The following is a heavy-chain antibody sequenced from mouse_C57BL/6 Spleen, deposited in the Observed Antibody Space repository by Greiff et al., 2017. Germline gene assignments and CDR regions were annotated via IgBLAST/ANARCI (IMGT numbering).Heavy chain of an antibody. J-gene: IGHJ3*01. CDR1: GFSLTSYA. CDR2: IWTGGGT. V-gene: IGHV2-9-1*01. D-gene: IGHD3-2*02. CDR3: ARTSGYEWFAY. Sequence: VKLVESGPGLVAPSQSLSITCTVSGFSLTSYAISWVRQPPGKGLEWLGEIWTGGGTNYNSARKSRLSISKDNSKSQVFLKMNSLQTDDTARYYCARTSGYEWFAYWGQGTLVTVSA.